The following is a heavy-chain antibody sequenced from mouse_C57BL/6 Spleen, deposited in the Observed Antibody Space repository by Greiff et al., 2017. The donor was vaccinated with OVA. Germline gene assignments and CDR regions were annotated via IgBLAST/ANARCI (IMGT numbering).Heavy chain of an antibody. CDR2: IFPGSGST. Sequence: QVHVKQSGPELVKPGASVKISCKASGYTFTDYYINWVKQRPGQGLEWIGWIFPGSGSTYYNEKFKGKATLTVDKSSSTAYMLLSSLTSEDSAVYFCPPTLYYGGYYAMDYWGQGTSVTVSS. CDR3: PPTLYYGGYYAMDY. CDR1: GYTFTDYY. D-gene: IGHD2-1*01. J-gene: IGHJ4*01. V-gene: IGHV1-75*01.